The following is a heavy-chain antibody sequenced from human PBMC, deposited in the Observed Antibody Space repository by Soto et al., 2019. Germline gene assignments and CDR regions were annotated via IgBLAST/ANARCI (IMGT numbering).Heavy chain of an antibody. D-gene: IGHD3-9*01. V-gene: IGHV4-59*01. Sequence: QVQLQESGPGLVKPSETLSLTCTVSGGSISSYYWSWIRQPPGKGLEWIGYIYYSGSTNYNPSLKSRVTISVDTSKNQFSLKLSSVTAADTAVYYCARTITYYDILPYYRGQGTLVTVSS. J-gene: IGHJ4*02. CDR1: GGSISSYY. CDR2: IYYSGST. CDR3: ARTITYYDILPYY.